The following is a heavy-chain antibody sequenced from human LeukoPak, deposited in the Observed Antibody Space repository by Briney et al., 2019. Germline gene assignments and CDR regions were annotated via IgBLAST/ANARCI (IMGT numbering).Heavy chain of an antibody. CDR2: ISGSSRHK. CDR1: GFTFSSYT. D-gene: IGHD3-3*01. Sequence: GGSLRLSCAASGFTFSSYTMNWVRQAPGKGLEWVSSISGSSRHKYYADSVKGRFTISRDNAKNSLYLQMNSLRAEDTAVYYCARTANFATGYYIDYWGQGTLVTVSS. J-gene: IGHJ4*02. V-gene: IGHV3-21*01. CDR3: ARTANFATGYYIDY.